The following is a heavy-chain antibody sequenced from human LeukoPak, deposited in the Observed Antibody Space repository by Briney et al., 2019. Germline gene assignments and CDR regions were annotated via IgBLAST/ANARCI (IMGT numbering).Heavy chain of an antibody. CDR3: ARAPYCGGDCYSRFDP. D-gene: IGHD2-21*02. J-gene: IGHJ5*02. CDR1: GGSVSSGYYY. Sequence: RPSETLSLTCTVSGGSVSSGYYYWSWIRQPPGKGLEWIGYIYYSGSTNYNPSLKSRVTISVDTSKNQFSLKLNSVTAADTAVYYCARAPYCGGDCYSRFDPWGQGILVTVSS. CDR2: IYYSGST. V-gene: IGHV4-61*01.